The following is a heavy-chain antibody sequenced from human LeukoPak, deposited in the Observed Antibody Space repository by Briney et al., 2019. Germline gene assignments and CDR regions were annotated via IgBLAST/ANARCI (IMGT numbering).Heavy chain of an antibody. V-gene: IGHV3-7*04. Sequence: GGALRPLLGAFGFRLQYYWMTLVPQAPGKGLGWVSNIKQDGSEKYYGDSVKGRFHISRDNAKESLDLPINSLRAEDTNVYYCGRYSGTYHGFDYWGQGTLVTVSS. CDR2: IKQDGSEK. CDR1: FRLQYYW. D-gene: IGHD1-26*01. CDR3: GRYSGTYHGFDY. J-gene: IGHJ4*02.